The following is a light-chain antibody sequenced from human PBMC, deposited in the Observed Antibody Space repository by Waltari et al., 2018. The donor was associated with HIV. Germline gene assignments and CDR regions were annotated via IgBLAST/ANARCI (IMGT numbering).Light chain of an antibody. J-gene: IGLJ3*02. V-gene: IGLV3-21*02. Sequence: YVLTQPPSVSAAPGQKATVACIGQNIGRKDVHWYRQRPGQAPEVVVHDDNDRPSEIPVRISGSNSGDMATLTIDSVESGDEAVYYCQVWDSNDDWVFGGGTKLTVL. CDR1: NIGRKD. CDR2: DDN. CDR3: QVWDSNDDWV.